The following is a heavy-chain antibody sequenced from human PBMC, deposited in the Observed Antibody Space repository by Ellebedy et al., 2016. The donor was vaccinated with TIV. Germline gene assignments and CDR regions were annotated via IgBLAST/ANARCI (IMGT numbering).Heavy chain of an antibody. CDR1: GFTFSNYG. V-gene: IGHV3-30*18. J-gene: IGHJ6*03. D-gene: IGHD3-10*01. CDR3: AKGTDYFYYYMDV. CDR2: ISYDGSNK. Sequence: GGSLRLSXAASGFTFSNYGTHWVRQAPGKGLEWVAVISYDGSNKFYADSVKGRFTISRDNSKNTLYLQMISLRAEDTAVYYCAKGTDYFYYYMDVWGKGTTVTVSS.